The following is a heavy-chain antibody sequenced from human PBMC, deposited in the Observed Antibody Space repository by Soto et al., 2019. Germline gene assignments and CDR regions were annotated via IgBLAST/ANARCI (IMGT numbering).Heavy chain of an antibody. D-gene: IGHD6-13*01. J-gene: IGHJ4*02. CDR1: GYTFSSYG. CDR3: ARSLGSSSWYDY. CDR2: ISAYNGNT. V-gene: IGHV1-18*01. Sequence: QVQLVQSGAEVKKPGASVKVSCKASGYTFSSYGISWVRQAPGQGLQWVGWISAYNGNTNYAQKLQGRVTMTRDTSTTTAYMELRSLRADGTAVYYCARSLGSSSWYDYWGQGTLVTVSS.